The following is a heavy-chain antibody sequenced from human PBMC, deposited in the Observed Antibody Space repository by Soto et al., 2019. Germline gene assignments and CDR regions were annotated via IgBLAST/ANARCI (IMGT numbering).Heavy chain of an antibody. J-gene: IGHJ5*02. Sequence: QVQLVQSGAEVKKPGSSVKVSCKASGGTFSTYTITLVRQAPGPGLEWMVRIIPIIGIINYAQKFQGRVTISADKFTGTAYLELTGLRSDDTAVYYCAGDPDSHYNDSHASSDPWGQGTLVTVSS. V-gene: IGHV1-69*08. CDR3: AGDPDSHYNDSHASSDP. D-gene: IGHD4-4*01. CDR1: GGTFSTYT. CDR2: IIPIIGII.